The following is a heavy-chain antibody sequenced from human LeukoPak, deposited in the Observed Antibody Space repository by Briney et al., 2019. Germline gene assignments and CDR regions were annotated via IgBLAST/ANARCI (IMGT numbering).Heavy chain of an antibody. CDR2: ISSSSSYI. D-gene: IGHD5-18*01. V-gene: IGHV3-21*01. CDR3: ASLYSYGQNSDY. Sequence: PGGSLRLYCAASGVTFSSYSMNSVRHAPGKGPEWVSSISSSSSYIYYAESVKGRFTISRDNAKNSLYLQMNSLRAEDTAVYYCASLYSYGQNSDYWGQGTLVTVSS. CDR1: GVTFSSYS. J-gene: IGHJ4*02.